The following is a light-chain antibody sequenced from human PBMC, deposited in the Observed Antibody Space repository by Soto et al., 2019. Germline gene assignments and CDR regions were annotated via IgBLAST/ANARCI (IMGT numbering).Light chain of an antibody. CDR1: QSISNY. Sequence: DIQMNKSASSLSASAGDRITITCRASQSISNYLNWYQYKPGRAPKLLIYAASSLQSGVPSRFSGSGSGTHFTLTISSLQPEDFTTYYCQHSYSTPITFGGGTKVDIK. CDR2: AAS. CDR3: QHSYSTPIT. J-gene: IGKJ4*01. V-gene: IGKV1-39*01.